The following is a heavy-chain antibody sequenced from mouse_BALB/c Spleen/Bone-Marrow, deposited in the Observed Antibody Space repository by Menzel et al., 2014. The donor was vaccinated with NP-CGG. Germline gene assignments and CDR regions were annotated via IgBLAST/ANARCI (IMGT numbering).Heavy chain of an antibody. CDR1: GYTFTSYW. CDR3: TREGYYGSSYVDY. J-gene: IGHJ2*01. D-gene: IGHD1-1*01. V-gene: IGHV1-69*02. Sequence: VQLQQSGAELVRPGASVKLSCKASGYTFTSYWINWVKQRPGQGLEWIGNIYPSDSYTNYNQKFKDKATLTVDKSSSTAHMQLSSPTSEDSAVYYCTREGYYGSSYVDYWGQGTTLTVSS. CDR2: IYPSDSYT.